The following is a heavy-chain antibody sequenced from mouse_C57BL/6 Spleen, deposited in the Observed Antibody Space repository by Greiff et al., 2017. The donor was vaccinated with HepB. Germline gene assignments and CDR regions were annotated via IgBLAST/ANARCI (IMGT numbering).Heavy chain of an antibody. CDR2: IYPGSGNT. CDR1: GYTFTDYY. J-gene: IGHJ4*01. Sequence: QVQLQQSGAELVRPGASVKLSCKASGYTFTDYYINWVKQRPGQGLEWIARIYPGSGNTYYNEKFKGKATLTAEKSSSTAYMQLSSLTSEYSAVYFCARAPYYYAMDYWGQGTSVTVSS. V-gene: IGHV1-76*01. CDR3: ARAPYYYAMDY.